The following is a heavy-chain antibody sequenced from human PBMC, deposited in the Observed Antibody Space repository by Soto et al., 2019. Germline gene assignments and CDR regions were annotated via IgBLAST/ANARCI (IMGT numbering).Heavy chain of an antibody. CDR3: ARADVSAAIDLWNWFDP. V-gene: IGHV1-69*13. Sequence: ASVKVSCKASGGTFSSYAISWVRQAPGQGLEWMGGIIPIFGTANYAQKFQGRVTITADESTSTAYMELSSLRSEDTAVYYCARADVSAAIDLWNWFDPWGQGTMVTVSS. D-gene: IGHD2-2*02. CDR1: GGTFSSYA. J-gene: IGHJ5*02. CDR2: IIPIFGTA.